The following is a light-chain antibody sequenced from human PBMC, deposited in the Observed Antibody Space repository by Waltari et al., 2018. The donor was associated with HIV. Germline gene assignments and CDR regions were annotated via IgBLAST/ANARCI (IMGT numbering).Light chain of an antibody. V-gene: IGLV1-44*01. CDR3: SAWDASLGAWM. J-gene: IGLJ3*02. CDR1: TSNIGTNN. Sequence: QSVLTQPPSASGTPGQRIIISCSGSTSNIGTNNVNWYQQLPGTTPRLLMHSNIQRPSGVPDRFSGSRSGTSASLAISGLQSEDEADYDCSAWDASLGAWMFGGGTKLTVL. CDR2: SNI.